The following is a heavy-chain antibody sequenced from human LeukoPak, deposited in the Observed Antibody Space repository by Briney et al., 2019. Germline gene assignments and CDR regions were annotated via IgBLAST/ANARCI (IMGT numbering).Heavy chain of an antibody. CDR1: GYTSAGHW. J-gene: IGHJ4*02. CDR2: IYPGDSDT. CDR3: ARLDTYFWGFDY. V-gene: IGHV5-51*01. Sequence: GESLKISCKGFGYTSAGHWIGWVRQMPGKGLEWMGIIYPGDSDTRYSPSFQGQVTISADKSISTAYLQWSSLKASDTAMYYCARLDTYFWGFDYWGQGTLVTVSS. D-gene: IGHD3-3*01.